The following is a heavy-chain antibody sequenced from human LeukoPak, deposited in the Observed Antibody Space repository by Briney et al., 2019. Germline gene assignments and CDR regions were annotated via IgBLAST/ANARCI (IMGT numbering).Heavy chain of an antibody. CDR2: IRSKANSYAT. J-gene: IGHJ4*02. CDR3: ARGATIAVAGPFPDY. Sequence: GGSLKLSCAASGFTFSGSAMHWVRQASGKGLEWVGRIRSKANSYATAYAASVKGRFTISRDDSKNTAYLQMNSLKTEDTAVYYCARGATIAVAGPFPDYWGQGTLVTVSS. V-gene: IGHV3-73*01. CDR1: GFTFSGSA. D-gene: IGHD6-19*01.